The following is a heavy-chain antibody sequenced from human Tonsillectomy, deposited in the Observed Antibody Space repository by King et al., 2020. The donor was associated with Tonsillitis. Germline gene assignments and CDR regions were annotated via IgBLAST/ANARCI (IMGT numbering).Heavy chain of an antibody. J-gene: IGHJ6*03. Sequence: VQLVESGGGLVLPGGSLKLSCAASGCTFSGCAMHWCRQASGVGLEGGVRIRSKANGYATAYSASVKGRCNIYRDASKNTAYLQMNSLKTEDTAVYYCTRPGAAGYYYYMDVWGKGTTVTVSS. V-gene: IGHV3-73*01. CDR1: GCTFSGCA. CDR3: TRPGAAGYYYYMDV. D-gene: IGHD6-13*01. CDR2: IRSKANGYAT.